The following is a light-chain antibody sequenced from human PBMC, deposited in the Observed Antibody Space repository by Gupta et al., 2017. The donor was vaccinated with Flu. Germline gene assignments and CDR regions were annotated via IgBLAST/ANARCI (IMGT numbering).Light chain of an antibody. CDR1: SNIGNKY. Sequence: SNIGNKYVSWFQQFPGTAPKLLIYRNNQRPSGVPDRFSGAESGTSASLDISGLRSEDEATYYCATWDDDLNGRVFGGGTKLTVL. CDR3: ATWDDDLNGRV. CDR2: RNN. J-gene: IGLJ3*02. V-gene: IGLV1-47*01.